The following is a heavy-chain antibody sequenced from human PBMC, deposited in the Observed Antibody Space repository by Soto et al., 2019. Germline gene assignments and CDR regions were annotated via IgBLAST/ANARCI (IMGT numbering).Heavy chain of an antibody. CDR2: IYYSGST. CDR3: ARTLEEYSSSSGLFDY. J-gene: IGHJ4*02. V-gene: IGHV4-59*01. D-gene: IGHD6-6*01. CDR1: GGSISSYY. Sequence: TSETLSLTCTVSGGSISSYYWSWIRQPPGKGLEWIGYIYYSGSTNYNPSLKSRVTISVDTSKNQFSLKLCSVTAADTAVYYCARTLEEYSSSSGLFDYWGQGTLVTVSS.